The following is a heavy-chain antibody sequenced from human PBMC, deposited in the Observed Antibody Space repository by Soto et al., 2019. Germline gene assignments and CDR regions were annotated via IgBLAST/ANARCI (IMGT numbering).Heavy chain of an antibody. D-gene: IGHD1-26*01. V-gene: IGHV3-30*03. Sequence: QVQLVESGGGVVQPEKSLRLSCAASGFTFSSHGVHWVRQAPGKGLEWVAVISSDGTNKYYAESVKGRFTISRDNSKNTLYLQMNSLRAEDTAVYYCASRVPHGTYGAPYFQHWGQGTLVTVS. CDR2: ISSDGTNK. J-gene: IGHJ1*01. CDR1: GFTFSSHG. CDR3: ASRVPHGTYGAPYFQH.